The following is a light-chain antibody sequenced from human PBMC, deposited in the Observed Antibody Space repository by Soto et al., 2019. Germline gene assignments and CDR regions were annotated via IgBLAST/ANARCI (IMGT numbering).Light chain of an antibody. CDR3: MQDQQSPPWT. V-gene: IGKV2-28*01. Sequence: ASGVPGRISGSGSGTDFTLKISSVEADDVGIYYCMQDQQSPPWTFGQGTKVDNK. J-gene: IGKJ1*01.